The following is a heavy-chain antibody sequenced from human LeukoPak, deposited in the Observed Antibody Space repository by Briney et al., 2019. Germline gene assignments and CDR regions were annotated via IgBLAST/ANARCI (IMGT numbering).Heavy chain of an antibody. CDR2: ISGSGGST. D-gene: IGHD2/OR15-2a*01. CDR3: ARSDAVSY. J-gene: IGHJ4*02. Sequence: GGSLRLSCAASGFTFSSYAMSWVRQAPGKGLGWVSAISGSGGSTYYADSVKGRFTISRDNAKNSLYLQMNSLRAEDTAVYYCARSDAVSYWGQGTLVTVSS. CDR1: GFTFSSYA. V-gene: IGHV3-23*01.